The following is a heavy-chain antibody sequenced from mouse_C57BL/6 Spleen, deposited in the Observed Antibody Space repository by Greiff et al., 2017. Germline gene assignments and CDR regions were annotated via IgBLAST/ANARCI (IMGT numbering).Heavy chain of an antibody. Sequence: VQLKESGPGLVAPSQSLSITCTVSGFSLTSYGVSWVRQPPGKGLEWLGVIWGDGSTNYHSALISRLSISKDDSNSQLFLNLNSLRTDDTATYYCSKPGARPLYAMCYWGQRASVTVSS. V-gene: IGHV2-3*01. CDR2: IWGDGST. CDR3: SKPGARPLYAMCY. J-gene: IGHJ4*01. CDR1: GFSLTSYG.